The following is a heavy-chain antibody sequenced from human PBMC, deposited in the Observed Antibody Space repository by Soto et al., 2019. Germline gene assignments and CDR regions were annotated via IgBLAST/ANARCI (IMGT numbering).Heavy chain of an antibody. J-gene: IGHJ5*02. D-gene: IGHD1-26*01. Sequence: SETLSLTCTVSGGSISSYYWSWIRQPPGKGLEWIGYIYYSGSTNYNPSLKSRVTISVDTSKNQFSLKLSSVTAADTAVYYCARHSGSYSLNWFDPWGQGTLVTVSS. CDR3: ARHSGSYSLNWFDP. CDR1: GGSISSYY. V-gene: IGHV4-59*08. CDR2: IYYSGST.